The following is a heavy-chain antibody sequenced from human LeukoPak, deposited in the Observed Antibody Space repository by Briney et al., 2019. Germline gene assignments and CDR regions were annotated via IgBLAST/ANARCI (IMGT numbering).Heavy chain of an antibody. D-gene: IGHD6-19*01. V-gene: IGHV3-23*01. CDR2: ISDSGGST. Sequence: GGSLRLSCAAPGFTFSSYAMSWVRQAPGKGLEWVSAISDSGGSTYYADSVKGRFSISRDNSKNTLYLQMNSLRAEDTAIYYCAKAKSGWTPFDYWGQGTPVPVSS. CDR1: GFTFSSYA. CDR3: AKAKSGWTPFDY. J-gene: IGHJ4*02.